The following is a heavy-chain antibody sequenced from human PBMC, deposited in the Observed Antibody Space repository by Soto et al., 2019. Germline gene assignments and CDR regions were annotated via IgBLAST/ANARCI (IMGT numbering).Heavy chain of an antibody. CDR2: ISYDGSNK. D-gene: IGHD6-13*01. CDR3: AKEYSSHSNHFDY. CDR1: GFTFSSYG. J-gene: IGHJ4*02. V-gene: IGHV3-30*18. Sequence: QVQLVESGGGVVQPGRSLRLSCAASGFTFSSYGMHWVRQAPSKGLEWVAVISYDGSNKYYADSVKGRFTISRDNSKNTLYLQMNSLRAEDTAVYYCAKEYSSHSNHFDYWGQGTLVTVSS.